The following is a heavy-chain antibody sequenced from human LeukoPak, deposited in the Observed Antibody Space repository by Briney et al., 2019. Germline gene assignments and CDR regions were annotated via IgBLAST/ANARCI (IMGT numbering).Heavy chain of an antibody. CDR3: ARGRHSSSWSPIDY. J-gene: IGHJ4*02. CDR1: GFTFSSYW. V-gene: IGHV3-7*01. CDR2: INQDGSEK. D-gene: IGHD6-13*01. Sequence: GGSLRLSCAASGFTFSSYWMSWVRQAPGKGLEWVAKINQDGSEKYYVDSVKGRFTISRDNAKNSLYLQMNSLRAEDTAMYYCARGRHSSSWSPIDYWGQGTLVTVSS.